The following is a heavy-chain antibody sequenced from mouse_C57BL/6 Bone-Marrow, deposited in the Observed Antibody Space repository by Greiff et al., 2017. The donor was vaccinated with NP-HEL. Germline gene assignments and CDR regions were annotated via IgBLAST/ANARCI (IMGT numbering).Heavy chain of an antibody. Sequence: DVQLQESGAELVRPGASVKLSCTASGFNIKDDYMHWVKQRPEQGLEWIGWLDPENGDTEYASKFQGKATITADTSSNTAYLQLSSLTSEDTAVYYCTKGYSGFAYWGQGTLVTVSA. CDR2: LDPENGDT. CDR3: TKGYSGFAY. D-gene: IGHD3-1*01. V-gene: IGHV14-4*01. J-gene: IGHJ3*01. CDR1: GFNIKDDY.